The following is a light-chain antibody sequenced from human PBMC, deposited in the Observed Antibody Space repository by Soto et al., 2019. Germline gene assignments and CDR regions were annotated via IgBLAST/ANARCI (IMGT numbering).Light chain of an antibody. CDR3: QQYNNWPPWT. CDR1: QSVSSN. Sequence: ELVITPPPATLSVSPGERPTLSCRASQSVSSNLAWYQQKPGQAPRLLIYGASTRATGIPARFSGSGSGTEFTLTISSLQSEDFAVYYCQQYNNWPPWTFGQGTKVDIK. J-gene: IGKJ1*01. CDR2: GAS. V-gene: IGKV3-15*01.